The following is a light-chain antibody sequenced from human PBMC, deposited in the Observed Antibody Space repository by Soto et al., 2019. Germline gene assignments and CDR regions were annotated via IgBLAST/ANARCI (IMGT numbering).Light chain of an antibody. CDR1: SSDVGAYDF. V-gene: IGLV2-14*03. Sequence: QSVLTQPASVSGSPGQSITISCTGTSSDVGAYDFVSWYQQHPDKAPKLMIYEVSNRPSGVSNRFSGSKSVNTATLTISGLQAEDGADYYCSSYTSSSTQVFGTGTKVTVL. J-gene: IGLJ1*01. CDR3: SSYTSSSTQV. CDR2: EVS.